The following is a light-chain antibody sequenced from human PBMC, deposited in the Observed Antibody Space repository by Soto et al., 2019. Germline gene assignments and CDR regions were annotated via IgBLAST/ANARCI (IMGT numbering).Light chain of an antibody. J-gene: IGLJ2*01. Sequence: QSALTQPASVSGSPGQSITISCTGTSSDVGGYNYVSWYQQHPGKAPKLMIYEVSNRPSGVSDRFSGSKSGNTACLTISGLQAEDEADYYCSSYTSSSTVVFGGGTTLTVL. CDR1: SSDVGGYNY. CDR2: EVS. CDR3: SSYTSSSTVV. V-gene: IGLV2-14*01.